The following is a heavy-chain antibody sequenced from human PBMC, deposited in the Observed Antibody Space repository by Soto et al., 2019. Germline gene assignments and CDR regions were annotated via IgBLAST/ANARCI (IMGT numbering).Heavy chain of an antibody. CDR1: GGSISSSSYY. D-gene: IGHD3-16*02. J-gene: IGHJ3*02. Sequence: SETLSLTCTVSGGSISSSSYYWGWTRQPPGKGLEWIGSIYYSGSTYYNPSLKSRVTISVDTSKNQFSLKLSSVTAADTAVYYCARPSGTDYVWGSYRPDAFDIWGQGTMVTVSS. V-gene: IGHV4-39*01. CDR3: ARPSGTDYVWGSYRPDAFDI. CDR2: IYYSGST.